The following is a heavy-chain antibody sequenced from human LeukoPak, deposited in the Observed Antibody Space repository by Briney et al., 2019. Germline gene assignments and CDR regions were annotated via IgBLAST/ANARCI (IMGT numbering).Heavy chain of an antibody. CDR3: AAPGAAAGTHWFDP. J-gene: IGHJ5*02. CDR2: INPNSGGT. Sequence: ASVKVSCKASGYTFTGYYMHWVRQAPGQGLEWMGCINPNSGGTNYAQKFQGRVTMTRDTSISTAYMELSRLRSDDTAVYYCAAPGAAAGTHWFDPWGQGTLVTVSS. CDR1: GYTFTGYY. V-gene: IGHV1-2*02. D-gene: IGHD6-13*01.